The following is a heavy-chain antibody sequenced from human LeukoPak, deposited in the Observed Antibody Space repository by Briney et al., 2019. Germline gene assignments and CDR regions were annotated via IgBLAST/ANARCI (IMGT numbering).Heavy chain of an antibody. Sequence: PSETLSLTCAVYGGSFSGYYWSWIRQSPGKGLEWIGEVNQSGSTSYKPSLKSRVTISVDTSKNQFSLKLSSVTAADTAVYYCARAGSSWYLHNWFDPWGQGTLVTVSS. J-gene: IGHJ5*02. CDR2: VNQSGST. CDR1: GGSFSGYY. CDR3: ARAGSSWYLHNWFDP. D-gene: IGHD6-13*01. V-gene: IGHV4-34*01.